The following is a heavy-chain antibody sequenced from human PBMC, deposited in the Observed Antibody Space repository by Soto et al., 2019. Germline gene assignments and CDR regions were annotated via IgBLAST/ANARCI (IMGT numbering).Heavy chain of an antibody. Sequence: QVQLQESGPGLVKPSQTLPLTCTVSGGSISSGSSYWSWIRQRPGKGLEWIGYIYYSGNTYYNQSLKSRVTISVDTSENQFCLKLNSVTAADAAVYYCARDRVNAFDIWGQGTMVTVSS. J-gene: IGHJ3*02. D-gene: IGHD4-4*01. CDR2: IYYSGNT. CDR1: GGSISSGSSY. V-gene: IGHV4-31*03. CDR3: ARDRVNAFDI.